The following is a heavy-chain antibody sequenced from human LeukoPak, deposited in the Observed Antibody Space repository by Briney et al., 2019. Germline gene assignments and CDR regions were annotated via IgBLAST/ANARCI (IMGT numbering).Heavy chain of an antibody. CDR1: GFTFRDYY. CDR2: ICSSGITI. D-gene: IGHD3-22*01. Sequence: GGSLRLSCAPSGFTFRDYYMSWLRQAPGDGLEWVSYICSSGITIYYADPVKGRFTISRDNAKKSLYLQMNSVRAEDTAVYYCASELSYYYDSSGYHFPVQHWGQGTLVTVS. CDR3: ASELSYYYDSSGYHFPVQH. V-gene: IGHV3-11*01. J-gene: IGHJ1*01.